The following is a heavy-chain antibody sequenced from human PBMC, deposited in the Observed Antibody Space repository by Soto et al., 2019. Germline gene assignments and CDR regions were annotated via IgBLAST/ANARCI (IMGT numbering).Heavy chain of an antibody. Sequence: GGSLRLSCRASGLAFGNYAMNWVRRVPGRGLEWVAGVNTNGRSTYYADSVRGRFTISRDNSKITVYLQMNSLRAEDTAVYYCAKDRAFNYFYGMDVWGQGTTVTVSS. CDR2: VNTNGRST. CDR3: AKDRAFNYFYGMDV. J-gene: IGHJ6*02. D-gene: IGHD3-10*01. V-gene: IGHV3-23*01. CDR1: GLAFGNYA.